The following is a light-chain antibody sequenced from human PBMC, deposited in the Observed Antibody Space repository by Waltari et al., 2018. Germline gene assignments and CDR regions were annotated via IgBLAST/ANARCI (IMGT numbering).Light chain of an antibody. Sequence: EIVMTQSPATLSVSPGERATLSCRASQSISSSLAWYQQKPGQAPRPRINGAATSATGXXXXXXXXXXXTXXXXXXXXLQSEDSAVYFCQQYSNWPPTFGQGTKVEIK. CDR3: QQYSNWPPT. J-gene: IGKJ1*01. CDR1: QSISSS. V-gene: IGKV3-15*01. CDR2: GAA.